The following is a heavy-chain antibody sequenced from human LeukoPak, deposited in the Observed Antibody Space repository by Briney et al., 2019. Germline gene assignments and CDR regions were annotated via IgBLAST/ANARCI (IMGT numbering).Heavy chain of an antibody. CDR1: GYTFTSYY. CDR3: ASGYRFRN. J-gene: IGHJ4*02. V-gene: IGHV1-2*03. Sequence: LVASVKVSCKASGYTFTSYYMHWVRQAPGQGLEWMGWINPNRGGTDYAQKFQGRVTMTRDTSISTAYMELSRLRYDDTAVYYCASGYRFRNWGQGTLVTVSS. D-gene: IGHD5-18*01. CDR2: INPNRGGT.